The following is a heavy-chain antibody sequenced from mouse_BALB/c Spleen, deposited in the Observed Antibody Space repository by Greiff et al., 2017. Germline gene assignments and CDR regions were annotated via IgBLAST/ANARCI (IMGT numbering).Heavy chain of an antibody. V-gene: IGHV1-54*01. CDR3: ARGNWDGWYFDV. CDR1: GYAFTNYL. CDR2: INPGSGGT. Sequence: QVQLQQSGAELVRPGTSVKVSCKASGYAFTNYLIEWVKQRPGQGLEWIGVINPGSGGTNYNEKFKGKATLTADKSSSTAYMQLSSLTSDDSAVYLCARGNWDGWYFDVWGAGTAVTVSS. D-gene: IGHD4-1*01. J-gene: IGHJ1*01.